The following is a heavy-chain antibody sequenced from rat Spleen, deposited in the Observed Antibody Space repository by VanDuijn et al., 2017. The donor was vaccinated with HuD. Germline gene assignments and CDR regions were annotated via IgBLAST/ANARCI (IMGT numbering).Heavy chain of an antibody. Sequence: EVQLVESDGGLVQPGRSLKLSCAASGFTFSNYDMAWVRQAPTKGLEWVASISPSGGSTYYRDSVKGRFTISRDNSKSTLYLQMTKLGSEDTAIYYCASRGEGEDNWFAYWGQGTLVTVSS. V-gene: IGHV5S23*01. CDR3: ASRGEGEDNWFAY. CDR2: ISPSGGST. D-gene: IGHD1-11*01. J-gene: IGHJ3*01. CDR1: GFTFSNYD.